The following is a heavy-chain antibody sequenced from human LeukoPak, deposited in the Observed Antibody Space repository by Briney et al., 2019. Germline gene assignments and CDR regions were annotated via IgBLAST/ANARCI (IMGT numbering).Heavy chain of an antibody. CDR1: GGSISSGGYY. D-gene: IGHD1-26*01. CDR3: ATSGEVEPGD. V-gene: IGHV4-30-2*01. CDR2: IYHSGST. Sequence: KPSETLSLTCTVSGGSISSGGYYWSWIRQPPGKGLEWIGYIYHSGSTNYNPSLKSRVTISVDTSKNQFSLKLSSVTAADTAVYYCATSGEVEPGDWGQGTLVTVSS. J-gene: IGHJ4*02.